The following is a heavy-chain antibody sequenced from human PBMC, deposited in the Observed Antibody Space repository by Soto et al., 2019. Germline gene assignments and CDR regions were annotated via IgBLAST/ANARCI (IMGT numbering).Heavy chain of an antibody. V-gene: IGHV3-23*01. D-gene: IGHD2-15*01. CDR1: GFTFSSYA. CDR2: ISGSGGST. Sequence: EVQLLESGGGLVQPGGSLRLSCAASGFTFSSYAMSWVRQAPGKGLEWVSAISGSGGSTYYADSVKGRFTISRDNSKNTLYLQMNSLRAEDTAVYYCAKCQEVVPAANLGYCSGGSCYSLSVGGDYWGQGTLVTVSS. CDR3: AKCQEVVPAANLGYCSGGSCYSLSVGGDY. J-gene: IGHJ4*02.